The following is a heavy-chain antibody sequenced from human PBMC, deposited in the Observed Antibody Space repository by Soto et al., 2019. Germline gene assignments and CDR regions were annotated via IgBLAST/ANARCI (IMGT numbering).Heavy chain of an antibody. CDR2: IYRGGST. D-gene: IGHD5-12*01. CDR3: ARGVGGYEHLWYFDY. V-gene: IGHV3-53*01. Sequence: EVQLVESGGGLIQPGGSLRLSCAASGFTVSSNYMSWVRQAPGKGLEWVSVIYRGGSTYYADPVKGRFTISRDNSKNTLYLQVNSLRAEDTAVYYCARGVGGYEHLWYFDYWGQGTLVTVSS. CDR1: GFTVSSNY. J-gene: IGHJ4*02.